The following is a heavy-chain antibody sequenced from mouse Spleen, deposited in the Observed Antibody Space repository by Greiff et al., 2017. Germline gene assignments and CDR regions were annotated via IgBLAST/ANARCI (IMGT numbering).Heavy chain of an antibody. CDR2: IYPGSGST. CDR1: GYTFTSYW. J-gene: IGHJ4*01. V-gene: IGHV1-55*01. Sequence: QVQLQQPGAELVKPGASVKMSCEASGYTFTSYWITWVKQRPGQGLEWIGDIYPGSGSTNYNEKFKSKATLTVDTSSSTAYMQLSSLTSEDSAVYYCARNDGYLFPMDYWGQGTSVTVSS. D-gene: IGHD2-3*01. CDR3: ARNDGYLFPMDY.